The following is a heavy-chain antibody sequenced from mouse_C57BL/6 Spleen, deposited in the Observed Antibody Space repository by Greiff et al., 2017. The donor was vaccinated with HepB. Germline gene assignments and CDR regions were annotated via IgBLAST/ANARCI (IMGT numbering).Heavy chain of an antibody. Sequence: QVQLQQSGPGLVAPSQSLSITCTVSGFSLTSYAISWVRQPPGKGLEWLGVIWTGGGTNYNSALKSRLSISKDNSKSQVFLKMNSLQTDDTARYYCARNYEITTRYYAMDYWGQGTSVTVSS. CDR2: IWTGGGT. CDR1: GFSLTSYA. CDR3: ARNYEITTRYYAMDY. D-gene: IGHD2-4*01. J-gene: IGHJ4*01. V-gene: IGHV2-9-1*01.